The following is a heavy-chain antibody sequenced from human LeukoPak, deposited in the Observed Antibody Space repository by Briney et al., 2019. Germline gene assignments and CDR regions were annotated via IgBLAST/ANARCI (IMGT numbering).Heavy chain of an antibody. CDR2: INPNSGGA. D-gene: IGHD4-23*01. J-gene: IGHJ4*02. CDR3: ARESTVVTSFDY. CDR1: GYTFTGYY. Sequence: GASVKVSCKASGYTFTGYYMHWVRQAPGQGLEWMGWINPNSGGANYAQKFQGRVTMTRDTSISTAYMELSRLRSDDTAVYYCARESTVVTSFDYWGQGTLVTVSS. V-gene: IGHV1-2*02.